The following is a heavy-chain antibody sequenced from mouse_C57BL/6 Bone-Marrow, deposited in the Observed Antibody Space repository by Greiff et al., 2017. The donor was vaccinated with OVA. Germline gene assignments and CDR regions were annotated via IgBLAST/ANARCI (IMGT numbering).Heavy chain of an antibody. CDR3: ASRLYYGNSYFDY. J-gene: IGHJ2*01. CDR2: INPSSGYT. V-gene: IGHV1-7*01. CDR1: GYTFTSYW. Sequence: VQLVESGAELAKPGASVKLSCKASGYTFTSYWMHWVKQRPGQGLEWIGYINPSSGYTKYNQKFKDKATLTADKSSSTAYMQLSSLTYEDSAVYYCASRLYYGNSYFDYWGQGTTLTVSS. D-gene: IGHD2-1*01.